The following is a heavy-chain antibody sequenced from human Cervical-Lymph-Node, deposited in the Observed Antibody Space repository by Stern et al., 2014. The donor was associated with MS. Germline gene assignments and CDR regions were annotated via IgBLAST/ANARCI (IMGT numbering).Heavy chain of an antibody. CDR3: TPAGLFWATTTCHGNGWFDP. CDR2: FDPESGET. J-gene: IGHJ5*02. D-gene: IGHD4-23*01. CDR1: GFVVTHLS. V-gene: IGHV1-24*01. Sequence: VQLVESGAEVKKPGASVKVSCKVSGFVVTHLSMHWVRQAPGKGLEWMGGFDPESGETMYAQNFQGRVTLTADTSTNTAYMELSRLRSDDTAVYYCTPAGLFWATTTCHGNGWFDPWGQGTRVTVSS.